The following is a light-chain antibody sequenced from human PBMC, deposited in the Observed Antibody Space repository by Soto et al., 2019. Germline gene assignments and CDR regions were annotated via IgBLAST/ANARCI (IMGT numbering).Light chain of an antibody. CDR3: QQYRSYSWT. J-gene: IGKJ1*01. CDR2: TAS. Sequence: DVQLTQSPSTLSASVGDRVTITCRASQSVSSWLAWYQAKPGKAPNLLIYTASTLESGVPSRFSGSGSGTEFTLTISSLQPDDFATYYCQQYRSYSWTFGQGTKVEI. V-gene: IGKV1-5*03. CDR1: QSVSSW.